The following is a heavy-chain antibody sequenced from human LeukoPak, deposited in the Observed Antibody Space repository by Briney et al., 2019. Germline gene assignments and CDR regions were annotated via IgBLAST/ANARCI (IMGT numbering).Heavy chain of an antibody. V-gene: IGHV3-23*01. D-gene: IGHD1-26*01. CDR2: ISGSGGNT. J-gene: IGHJ1*01. CDR3: AKGSAWELEYFQH. Sequence: PGGSLRLSCAASGFTFSTSAMSWVRQAPGKGLEWVSGISGSGGNTYYADSVKGRFTISRDNSKNTLYLQMNSLRAEDTAVYYCAKGSAWELEYFQHWGQGTLVTVSS. CDR1: GFTFSTSA.